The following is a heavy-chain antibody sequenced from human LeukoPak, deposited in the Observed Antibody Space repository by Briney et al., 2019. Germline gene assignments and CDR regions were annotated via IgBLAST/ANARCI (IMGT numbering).Heavy chain of an antibody. CDR3: VTEQQWLG. D-gene: IGHD6-19*01. Sequence: SGGSLRLSCAASGFTFKHAWMSWVRQAPGKGLEWVGRIKSKSDGGATDYAAPVKGRFTISRDDSKNTLSLQMNSLETEDTAVYYFVTEQQWLGWGQGTLVTVAS. J-gene: IGHJ4*02. CDR1: GFTFKHAW. CDR2: IKSKSDGGAT. V-gene: IGHV3-15*01.